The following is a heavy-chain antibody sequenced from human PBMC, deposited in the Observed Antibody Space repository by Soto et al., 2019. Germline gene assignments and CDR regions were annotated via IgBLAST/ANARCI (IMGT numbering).Heavy chain of an antibody. CDR3: ARRSDGYSSSWYFDP. V-gene: IGHV1-18*01. CDR1: GYTFTSYG. CDR2: ISAYNGNT. J-gene: IGHJ5*02. Sequence: QVQLVQSGAEVKKPGASVKVSCKASGYTFTSYGISWVRQAPGQGLEWMGWISAYNGNTNYAQKLQGRVIMTTDTSTSTAYMELRNLRSDDTAVYYCARRSDGYSSSWYFDPWGQGTLVTVSS. D-gene: IGHD6-13*01.